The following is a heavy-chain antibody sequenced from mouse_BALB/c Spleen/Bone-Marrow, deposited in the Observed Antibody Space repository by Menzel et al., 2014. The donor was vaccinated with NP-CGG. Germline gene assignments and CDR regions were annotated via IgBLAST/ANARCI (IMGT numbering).Heavy chain of an antibody. D-gene: IGHD2-4*01. CDR2: INTGGTYI. Sequence: EVKLVESGGGLVKPGGSLKLSCAASGFTFSTYAMSWVRQTPEKRLEWVATINTGGTYIYYADSVKGRFTISRDNAKNTLYPQMSSLRSEDTAMFYCARPRMITTYFDVWGAGTTVTVSS. CDR3: ARPRMITTYFDV. CDR1: GFTFSTYA. J-gene: IGHJ1*01. V-gene: IGHV5-9-3*01.